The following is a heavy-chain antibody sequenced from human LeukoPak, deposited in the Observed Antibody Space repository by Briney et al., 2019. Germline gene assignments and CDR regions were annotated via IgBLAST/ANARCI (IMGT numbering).Heavy chain of an antibody. Sequence: GGSLRLSCAASGFTFNDYAMYWVGQAPGKGLEWVTLISYDGYDKSYADSVRGRFTISRDNSRNTLYLQMDSLRSEDTAVYYCARDFFPIVDSTWYEIGYWGQGTLVTVSS. CDR2: ISYDGYDK. CDR1: GFTFNDYA. J-gene: IGHJ4*02. CDR3: ARDFFPIVDSTWYEIGY. V-gene: IGHV3-30-3*01. D-gene: IGHD2-21*01.